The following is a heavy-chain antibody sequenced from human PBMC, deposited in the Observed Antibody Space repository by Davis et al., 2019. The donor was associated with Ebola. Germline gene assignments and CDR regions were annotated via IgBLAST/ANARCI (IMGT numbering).Heavy chain of an antibody. J-gene: IGHJ4*02. CDR3: ATGRDNSGYSYCFDY. D-gene: IGHD3-22*01. Sequence: GESLKISCAASGFTFSSNAMSWVRQAPGKGLEWVSSITFGGTSTYYADSVKGRFTISRDNSKNTLYLQMNSLRVEDTAVYHCATGRDNSGYSYCFDYWGPGTLVTVSS. CDR2: ITFGGTST. CDR1: GFTFSSNA. V-gene: IGHV3-23*01.